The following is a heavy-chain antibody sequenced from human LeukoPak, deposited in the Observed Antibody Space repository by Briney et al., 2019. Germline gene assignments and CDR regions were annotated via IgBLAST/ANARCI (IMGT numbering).Heavy chain of an antibody. CDR2: IKEDGRET. Sequence: GGPLRLSCAASRFIFSSYWMSWVRQAPGKGLEWVANIKEDGRETYYVDSVKGRFTISRGNAKNSLYLQMNSLRVEDTAVYYCARDGYSGYEPFDCWGQGTLVTVPS. CDR1: RFIFSSYW. CDR3: ARDGYSGYEPFDC. V-gene: IGHV3-7*03. D-gene: IGHD5-12*01. J-gene: IGHJ4*02.